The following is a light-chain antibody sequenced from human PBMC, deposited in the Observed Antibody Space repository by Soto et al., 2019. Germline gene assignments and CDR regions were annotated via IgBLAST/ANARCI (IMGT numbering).Light chain of an antibody. CDR1: QSISSY. CDR2: AAS. J-gene: IGKJ1*01. V-gene: IGKV1-39*01. Sequence: DIQMTQSPSSLSASVGDRVTITCRASQSISSYLNWYQQKPGKAPKLLIYAASSLQSGVPSRFSGSGSGTDFTLTISSLQPEDFATYYCQQSYSTTKFGQGTRWIS. CDR3: QQSYSTTK.